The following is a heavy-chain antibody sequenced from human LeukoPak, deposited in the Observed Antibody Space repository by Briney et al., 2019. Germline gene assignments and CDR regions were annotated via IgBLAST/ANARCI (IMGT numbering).Heavy chain of an antibody. J-gene: IGHJ4*02. V-gene: IGHV3-23*01. CDR3: AKESAKMVRGVPDY. CDR1: GFTFSSYA. CDR2: ISGSGGST. D-gene: IGHD3-10*01. Sequence: PGGSLRLSCAASGFTFSSYAMSWVRQAPGKGLEWVSAISGSGGSTYYADSVKGRFTISRDHSKNTLHLQMNSLRAEDTAVYYCAKESAKMVRGVPDYWGQGTLVTVS.